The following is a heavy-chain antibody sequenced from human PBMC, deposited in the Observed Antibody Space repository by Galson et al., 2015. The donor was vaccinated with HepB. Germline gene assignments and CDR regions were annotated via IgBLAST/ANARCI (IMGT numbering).Heavy chain of an antibody. Sequence: SLRLSCAASGFTFGDYTLNWVRQAPGKGLGWISSISRDTTYRYYADSLKGRFTVSRDNARNSLYLQINSLRVEDTAVYYCTRDSVSDGGYCSGGSCHSFDSWGQGALVTVSS. J-gene: IGHJ4*02. CDR2: ISRDTTYR. CDR1: GFTFGDYT. D-gene: IGHD2-15*01. V-gene: IGHV3-21*01. CDR3: TRDSVSDGGYCSGGSCHSFDS.